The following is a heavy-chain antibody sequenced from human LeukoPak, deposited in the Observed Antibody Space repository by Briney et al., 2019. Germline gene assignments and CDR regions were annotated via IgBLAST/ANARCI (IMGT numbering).Heavy chain of an antibody. CDR1: GGSISSGGYY. Sequence: SQTLCLTCTVSGGSISSGGYYWGWIRRHPGKGLEWIGHIYYSGSTYYNPSLKSRVTISVDTSKNQFSLKLSSVTAADTAVYYCARVDKGYSYGYYFDYWGQGTLVTVSS. D-gene: IGHD5-18*01. CDR2: IYYSGST. V-gene: IGHV4-31*03. J-gene: IGHJ4*02. CDR3: ARVDKGYSYGYYFDY.